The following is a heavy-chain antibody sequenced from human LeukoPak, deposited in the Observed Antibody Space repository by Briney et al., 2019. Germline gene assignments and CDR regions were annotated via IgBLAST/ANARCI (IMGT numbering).Heavy chain of an antibody. V-gene: IGHV3-21*01. D-gene: IGHD3-9*01. CDR2: ISSSSSYI. Sequence: GGSLRLSCAASGFTVSSNYMSWVRQAPGKGLEWVSSISSSSSYIYYADSVKGRFTISRDNAKNSLYLQMNSLRAEDTAVYYCASSDPLRYFDWSKGDAFDIWGQGTMVTVSS. J-gene: IGHJ3*02. CDR3: ASSDPLRYFDWSKGDAFDI. CDR1: GFTVSSNY.